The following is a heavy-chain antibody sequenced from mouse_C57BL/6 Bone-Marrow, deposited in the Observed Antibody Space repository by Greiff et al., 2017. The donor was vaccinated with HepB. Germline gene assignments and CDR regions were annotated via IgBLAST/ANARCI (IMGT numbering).Heavy chain of an antibody. V-gene: IGHV14-4*01. CDR1: GFNIKDDY. D-gene: IGHD1-1*01. CDR3: ATEGSGTGYFEY. Sequence: VQLQQSGAELVRPGASVKLSCTASGFNIKDDYMHWVKQRPEQGLEWIGWIYPENGDTEYASKFQGKATITADTSSNTAYLQLSSLTSEDTAVYYCATEGSGTGYFEYWGEGAPLTVSS. J-gene: IGHJ2*01. CDR2: IYPENGDT.